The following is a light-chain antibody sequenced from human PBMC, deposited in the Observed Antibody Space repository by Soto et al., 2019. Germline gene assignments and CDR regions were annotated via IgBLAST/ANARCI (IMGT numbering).Light chain of an antibody. CDR3: SSYTSSSTYV. CDR2: EVS. Sequence: QSTLTQPASMSGSPGQSIAISCTGTSSDVGGYNYVSWYQQHPGKAPKLMISEVSNRPSGVSNRFSGSKSGNTASLTISGLQAEDEADYYCSSYTSSSTYVFGTGTKLTVL. J-gene: IGLJ1*01. V-gene: IGLV2-14*01. CDR1: SSDVGGYNY.